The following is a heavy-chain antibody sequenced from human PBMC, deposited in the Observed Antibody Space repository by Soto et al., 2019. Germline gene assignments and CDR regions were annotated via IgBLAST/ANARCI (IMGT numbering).Heavy chain of an antibody. D-gene: IGHD2-21*01. Sequence: EASVKVSCKASGYTFTGYYMHWVRQAPGQGLEWMGWINPNSGGTNYAQKFQGRVTMTTDTSISTAYMELSSLRSDDTAVYYCARVTRWLCCDAFDIWGQGTMVTVSS. CDR2: INPNSGGT. CDR1: GYTFTGYY. J-gene: IGHJ3*02. CDR3: ARVTRWLCCDAFDI. V-gene: IGHV1-2*02.